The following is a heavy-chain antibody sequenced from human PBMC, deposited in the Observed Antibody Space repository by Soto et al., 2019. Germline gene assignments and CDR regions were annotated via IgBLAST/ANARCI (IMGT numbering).Heavy chain of an antibody. CDR1: GYSFSSYW. Sequence: PGESLKISCKGFGYSFSSYWIGWVRQMPGKGLEWMGIIWPGDSDGKYNPSFEGQVAISVDNSVSTAYLQWSNLKASDTAIYYCARLPPGGGRSRGYMDVWGLGTTVTVSS. D-gene: IGHD3-16*01. CDR3: ARLPPGGGRSRGYMDV. J-gene: IGHJ6*03. V-gene: IGHV5-51*01. CDR2: IWPGDSDG.